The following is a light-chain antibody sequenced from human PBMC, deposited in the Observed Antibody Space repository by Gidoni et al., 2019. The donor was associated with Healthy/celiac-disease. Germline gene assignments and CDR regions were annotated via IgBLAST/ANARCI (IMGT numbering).Light chain of an antibody. Sequence: QSVLTQPPSASGTPGQRVTISCSGSSSNIGSNTVNWYQQLPGTAPKRLIYSNTQRPSGVPDRFSGSKSGTSASLAISGLQSEDEADYYCAAWDDSLNGPHVVFGGGTKLTVL. CDR2: SNT. V-gene: IGLV1-44*01. J-gene: IGLJ2*01. CDR3: AAWDDSLNGPHVV. CDR1: SSNIGSNT.